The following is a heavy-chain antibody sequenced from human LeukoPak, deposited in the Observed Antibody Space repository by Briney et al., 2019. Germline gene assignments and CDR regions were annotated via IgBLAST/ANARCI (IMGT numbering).Heavy chain of an antibody. CDR1: GFTFSNYG. V-gene: IGHV3-23*01. CDR3: AKPSRHYDIYFDY. D-gene: IGHD3-9*01. J-gene: IGHJ4*02. CDR2: ISGSGDST. Sequence: GGSLRLSCAASGFTFSNYGMSWVRQAPGKGLEWVSGISGSGDSTYYGDSVKGRFTISRDNSKNTLYLQMNSLRAEDTAVYYCAKPSRHYDIYFDYWGQGTLVTVSS.